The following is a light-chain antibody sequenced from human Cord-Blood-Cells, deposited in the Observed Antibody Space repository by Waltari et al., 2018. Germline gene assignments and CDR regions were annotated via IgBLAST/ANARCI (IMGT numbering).Light chain of an antibody. Sequence: EIVLPQSPGTLSLSPGERATLSCRASQSVSSSYLAWYQQQPGQAPRLLIYGASSRATGIPDRVSGSGSGTDFTLTISRLEPEDFAVYYCQQYGSSPPGITFGQGTRLEIK. CDR3: QQYGSSPPGIT. J-gene: IGKJ5*01. CDR2: GAS. CDR1: QSVSSSY. V-gene: IGKV3-20*01.